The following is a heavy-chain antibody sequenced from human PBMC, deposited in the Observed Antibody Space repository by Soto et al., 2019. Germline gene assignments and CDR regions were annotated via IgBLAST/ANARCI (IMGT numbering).Heavy chain of an antibody. J-gene: IGHJ4*02. CDR2: ISGSGGST. D-gene: IGHD5-12*01. CDR1: GFTFSSYA. CDR3: AKDGGLPIRGGY. V-gene: IGHV3-23*01. Sequence: GSLRLSCAASGFTFSSYAMSWVRQAPGKVLEWVSAISGSGGSTYYADSVKGRFTISRDNSKNTLYLQMNSLRAEDTAVYYCAKDGGLPIRGGYWGQGTLVPVSS.